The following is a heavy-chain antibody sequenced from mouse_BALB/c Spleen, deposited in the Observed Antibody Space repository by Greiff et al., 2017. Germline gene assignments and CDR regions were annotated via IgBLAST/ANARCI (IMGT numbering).Heavy chain of an antibody. Sequence: QVQLQQPGAELVKPGASVKLSCKASGYTFTSYYMYWVKQRPGQGLEWIGGINPSNGGTGYNQKFKSKATLTVDNSSSTAYMELRSLTSEDSAVYYCARLDYGNPFAYWGQGTLVTVSA. D-gene: IGHD2-1*01. CDR2: INPSNGGT. CDR3: ARLDYGNPFAY. J-gene: IGHJ3*01. V-gene: IGHV1-53*01. CDR1: GYTFTSYY.